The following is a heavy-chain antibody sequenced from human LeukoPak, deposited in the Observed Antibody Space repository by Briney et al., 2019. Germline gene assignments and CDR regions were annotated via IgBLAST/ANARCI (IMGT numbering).Heavy chain of an antibody. CDR1: GGSISSSSYY. CDR3: ARLGVVWLPAAWFNWFDP. CDR2: IYYSGST. J-gene: IGHJ5*02. V-gene: IGHV4-39*01. D-gene: IGHD2-2*01. Sequence: SETLSLTCTVSGGSISSSSYYWGWIRQPPGKGLEWIGSIYYSGSTYYNPSLNSRVTISVDTSKNQFSLKLSSVTAADTAVYYCARLGVVWLPAAWFNWFDPWGQGTLVTVSS.